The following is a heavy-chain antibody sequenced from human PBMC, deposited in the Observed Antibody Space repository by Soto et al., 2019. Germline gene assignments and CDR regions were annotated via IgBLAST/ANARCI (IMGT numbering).Heavy chain of an antibody. Sequence: PGGSLRLSCTASGFTFGDYAMSWFRQAPGKGLEWVGFIRSKAYGGTTEYAASVKGRFTISRDDSKSIAYLQMNSLKTEDTAVYYCTRSDYTYSSSSRDYWGQGTLVTVSS. V-gene: IGHV3-49*03. CDR3: TRSDYTYSSSSRDY. CDR1: GFTFGDYA. J-gene: IGHJ4*02. D-gene: IGHD6-6*01. CDR2: IRSKAYGGTT.